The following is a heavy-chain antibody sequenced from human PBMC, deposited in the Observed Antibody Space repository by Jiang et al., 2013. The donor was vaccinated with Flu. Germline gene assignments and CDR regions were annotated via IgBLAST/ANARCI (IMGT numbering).Heavy chain of an antibody. Sequence: LLKPSETLSLTCAVYGGSFSGYYWSWIRQPPGKGLEWIGEINHSGSTNYNPSLKSRVTISVDTSKNQFSLKLSSVTAADTAVYYCARCPRGAVATTYYFDYWGQGTLVTVSS. CDR2: INHSGST. D-gene: IGHD6-19*01. CDR1: GGSFSGYY. J-gene: IGHJ4*02. CDR3: ARCPRGAVATTYYFDY. V-gene: IGHV4-34*01.